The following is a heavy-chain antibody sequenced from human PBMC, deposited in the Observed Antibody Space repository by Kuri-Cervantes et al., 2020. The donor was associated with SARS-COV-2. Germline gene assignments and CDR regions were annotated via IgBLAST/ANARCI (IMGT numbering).Heavy chain of an antibody. Sequence: LTCEASGFTFDDYVMYWVRQPPGKGLEWVAGISWNSGSKDYVDSVKGRFTISRDNAKNSLYLQMNSLRAEDTAVYYCARGPPCSSTSCYVNRWFDPWGQGTLVTVSS. J-gene: IGHJ5*02. CDR2: ISWNSGSK. CDR3: ARGPPCSSTSCYVNRWFDP. D-gene: IGHD2-2*01. CDR1: GFTFDDYV. V-gene: IGHV3-9*01.